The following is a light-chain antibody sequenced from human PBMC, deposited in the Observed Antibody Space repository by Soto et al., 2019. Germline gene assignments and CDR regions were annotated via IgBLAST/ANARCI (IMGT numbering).Light chain of an antibody. J-gene: IGKJ1*01. V-gene: IGKV1-5*01. CDR1: QTITNW. CDR3: KQYNTYTWT. Sequence: DIQMTQSPSILSASVGDRVTITCRSSQTITNWLAWYQQKPGKAPRLLIYDASSLESWVPSRFSGSGSGTEFTLTIRTLQPDDFATYYCKQYNTYTWTFGQGTKVDIK. CDR2: DAS.